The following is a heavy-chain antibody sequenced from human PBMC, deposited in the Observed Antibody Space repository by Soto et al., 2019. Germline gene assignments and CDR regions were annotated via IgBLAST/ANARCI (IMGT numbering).Heavy chain of an antibody. CDR2: ITDNGGDA. J-gene: IGHJ4*02. V-gene: IGHV3-23*01. Sequence: GGSLRLSCVASGLTFGSRAMSWVRQAPGEGLQWVATITDNGGDAKYANSVRGRFVISRDNSKKTLYLQMTSLTAEDSAMYFCARGSTESYPGSRIFDFWGRGTLVTVSS. CDR1: GLTFGSRA. CDR3: ARGSTESYPGSRIFDF. D-gene: IGHD3-10*01.